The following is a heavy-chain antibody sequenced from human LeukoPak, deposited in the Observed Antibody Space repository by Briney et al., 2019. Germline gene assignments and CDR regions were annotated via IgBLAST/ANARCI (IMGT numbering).Heavy chain of an antibody. CDR2: INHSGST. CDR3: ARVGEQQLVFFFDY. J-gene: IGHJ4*02. V-gene: IGHV4-34*01. CDR1: GGSFSGYY. Sequence: SETLSLTCAVYGGSFSGYYWSWIRQPPGKGLEWIGEINHSGSTNYNPSLKSRVTISVDTSKNQFSLKLRSVTAADTAVYYCARVGEQQLVFFFDYWGQGFLATVSS. D-gene: IGHD6-13*01.